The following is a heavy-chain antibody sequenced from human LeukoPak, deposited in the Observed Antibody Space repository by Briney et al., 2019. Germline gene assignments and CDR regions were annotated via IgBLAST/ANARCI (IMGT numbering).Heavy chain of an antibody. Sequence: GASVKVSCKASGYTFTSYGISWVRQAPGQGLEWMGWISAYNGNTNYAQKLKGRVTMTTDTSTSTAYMELRSLRSDDTAVYYCAAYYHDSSGYYLSLDYWGQGTLVTVSS. CDR2: ISAYNGNT. CDR1: GYTFTSYG. V-gene: IGHV1-18*01. J-gene: IGHJ4*02. CDR3: AAYYHDSSGYYLSLDY. D-gene: IGHD3-22*01.